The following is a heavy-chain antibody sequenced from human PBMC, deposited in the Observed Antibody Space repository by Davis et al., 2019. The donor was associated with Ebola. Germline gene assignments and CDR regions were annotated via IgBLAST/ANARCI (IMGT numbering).Heavy chain of an antibody. CDR1: GFTFSDHF. D-gene: IGHD3-16*01. V-gene: IGHV3-11*01. Sequence: PGGSLRLSCVASGFTFSDHFMIWVRQAPGKGLEWVSHISSGHARVYYADSVKGRFTISRDNPKNSLYLQMSSLRVEDTAVYYCARAVSGLWKCEGDCYYGLDVWGQGTLVTVSS. J-gene: IGHJ6*02. CDR3: ARAVSGLWKCEGDCYYGLDV. CDR2: ISSGHARV.